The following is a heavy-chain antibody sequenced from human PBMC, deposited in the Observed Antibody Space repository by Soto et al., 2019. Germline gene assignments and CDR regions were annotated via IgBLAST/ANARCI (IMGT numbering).Heavy chain of an antibody. Sequence: SETLSLTCAVYGGSFSGYYWSWIRQPPGKGLEWIGEINQSGSTNYNPSLKSRVTISVDTSKNQFSLKLSSVTAADTAAYYCARTYSSSWSPFDYWGQGTLVTVSS. CDR2: INQSGST. V-gene: IGHV4-34*01. J-gene: IGHJ4*02. D-gene: IGHD6-13*01. CDR1: GGSFSGYY. CDR3: ARTYSSSWSPFDY.